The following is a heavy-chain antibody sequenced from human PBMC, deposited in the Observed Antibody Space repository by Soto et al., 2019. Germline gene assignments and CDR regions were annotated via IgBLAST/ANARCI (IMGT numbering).Heavy chain of an antibody. CDR2: INQDGSEK. CDR3: SRSLNA. D-gene: IGHD2-8*01. CDR1: GFTFSTYW. Sequence: PVGSLRLSCAASGFTFSTYWMDWVRQTPGKGLEWVANINQDGSEKNYVDSVKGRFTISRDNAKNSLYLQMSSLTADDSALYYCSRSLNAWGQGTLVTVSS. J-gene: IGHJ5*02. V-gene: IGHV3-7*01.